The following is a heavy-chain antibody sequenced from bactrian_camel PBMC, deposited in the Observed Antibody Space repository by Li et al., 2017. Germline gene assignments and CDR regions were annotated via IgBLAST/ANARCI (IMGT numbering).Heavy chain of an antibody. Sequence: HVQLVESGGGSVQVGGSLRLSCAASGAIYSNTYMAWFRQAPGKEREGVACISRGGTNSHYAGSVQGRFTVSRDNAKNTVYLQMNYLNTEDTAIYYCATLLQYGVCDASWSLPANANFRGQGTQVTVS. V-gene: IGHV3S53*01. CDR2: ISRGGTNS. J-gene: IGHJ4*01. CDR3: ATLLQYGVCDASWSLPANANF. CDR1: GAIYSNTY. D-gene: IGHD1*01.